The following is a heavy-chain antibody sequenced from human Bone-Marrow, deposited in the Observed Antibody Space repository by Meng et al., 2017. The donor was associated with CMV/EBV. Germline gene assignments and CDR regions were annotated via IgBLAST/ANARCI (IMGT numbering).Heavy chain of an antibody. J-gene: IGHJ6*02. CDR2: IYPGDSDT. Sequence: GESLKISCKGSGYSFTSYWIGWVRQMPGKGLEWMGIIYPGDSDTRYSPSFQGQVTISADKSISTAYLQWSSLKASDTAMYYCALSYGVGVLSCGSCSLADYYYYYGMDVWGQGTTVTVSS. V-gene: IGHV5-51*01. CDR1: GYSFTSYW. CDR3: ALSYGVGVLSCGSCSLADYYYYYGMDV. D-gene: IGHD2-15*01.